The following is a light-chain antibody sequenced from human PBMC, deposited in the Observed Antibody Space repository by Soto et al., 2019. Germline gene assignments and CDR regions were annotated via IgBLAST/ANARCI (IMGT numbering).Light chain of an antibody. CDR2: DAS. Sequence: EIVLTQSPGTLSLSPGERATLSCRASQSVSSTYLAWYQQKPGQAPRLLIYDASRRATGIPDRFSGSGSGTDFTLTISRLEPEDFAVYYCQQYGSSPQMFGQGTKVEIK. CDR3: QQYGSSPQM. V-gene: IGKV3-20*01. CDR1: QSVSSTY. J-gene: IGKJ1*01.